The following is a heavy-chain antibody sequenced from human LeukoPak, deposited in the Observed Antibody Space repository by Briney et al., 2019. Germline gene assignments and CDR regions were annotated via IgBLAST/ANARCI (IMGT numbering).Heavy chain of an antibody. Sequence: ASVEVSCKASGYTFTGYYMHWVRQAPGQGLEWMGWINPNSGGTNYAQKFQGRVTMTRDTSISTAYMELSRLRSDDTAVYYCARGYDSSGYYYSYYFDYWGQGTLVTVSS. D-gene: IGHD3-22*01. J-gene: IGHJ4*02. V-gene: IGHV1-2*02. CDR2: INPNSGGT. CDR1: GYTFTGYY. CDR3: ARGYDSSGYYYSYYFDY.